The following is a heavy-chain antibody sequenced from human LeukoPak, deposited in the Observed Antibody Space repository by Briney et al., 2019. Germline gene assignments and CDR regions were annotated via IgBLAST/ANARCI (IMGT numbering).Heavy chain of an antibody. J-gene: IGHJ3*02. CDR2: IGTAGDT. Sequence: PGGSLRLSCAASGFTFSSYDMHWVRQATGKGLEWVSAIGTAGDTYYPGSVKGRFTISRENAKNSLYLQMNSLRAGDTAVYYCARGFVGATTRRHDAFVIWGQGTMVTVSS. CDR3: ARGFVGATTRRHDAFVI. D-gene: IGHD1-26*01. V-gene: IGHV3-13*01. CDR1: GFTFSSYD.